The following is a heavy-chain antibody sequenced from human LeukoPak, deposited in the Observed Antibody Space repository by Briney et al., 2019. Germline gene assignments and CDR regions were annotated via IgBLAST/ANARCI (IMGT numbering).Heavy chain of an antibody. J-gene: IGHJ4*02. CDR1: GYSISSGYY. CDR3: ARALYSSSALDY. CDR2: IYHTGNT. Sequence: SETLSLTCTVSGYSISSGYYWGWIRQPPGKGLEWIGSIYHTGNTYYNPSLKSRVTISVDTSKNQFSLKLTSVTAADTAVYYCARALYSSSALDYWGQGTLVTVSS. V-gene: IGHV4-38-2*02. D-gene: IGHD6-13*01.